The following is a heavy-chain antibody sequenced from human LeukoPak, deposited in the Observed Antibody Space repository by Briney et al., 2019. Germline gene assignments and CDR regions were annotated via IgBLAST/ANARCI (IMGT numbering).Heavy chain of an antibody. J-gene: IGHJ3*02. D-gene: IGHD3-22*01. CDR3: ARDYGRYYYDSSGYHPAPDAFDI. Sequence: VAAVKVSCKDSGGSFSSYAISWVRQALGQGLEWMGGIIPIFGTAHYAQKFQGRVTITTDESTSTAYMELSSLRSEDTAVYYCARDYGRYYYDSSGYHPAPDAFDIWGQGTMVTVSS. CDR2: IIPIFGTA. V-gene: IGHV1-69*05. CDR1: GGSFSSYA.